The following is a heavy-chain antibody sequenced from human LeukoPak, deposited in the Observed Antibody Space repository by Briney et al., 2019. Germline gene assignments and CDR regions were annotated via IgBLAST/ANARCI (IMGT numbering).Heavy chain of an antibody. J-gene: IGHJ4*02. CDR2: INPNSGGT. D-gene: IGHD1-20*01. CDR1: GYTFTGYY. Sequence: ASVKVSCKASGYTFTGYYMHWVRQAPAQGLEWMGWINPNSGGTNYAQKFQGRVTMTSDTSISTAYMELSSLRSDDTAVYYCARGYWVTGTDFWGQGTLVTVSS. V-gene: IGHV1-2*02. CDR3: ARGYWVTGTDF.